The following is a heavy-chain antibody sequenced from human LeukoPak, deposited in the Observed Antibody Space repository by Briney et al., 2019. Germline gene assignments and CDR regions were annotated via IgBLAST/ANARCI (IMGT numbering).Heavy chain of an antibody. CDR1: GFTFSDYY. V-gene: IGHV3-21*01. J-gene: IGHJ3*02. Sequence: PGGSLRLSCAASGFTFSDYYMNWVRQAPGKGLEWVSSISSSSSYIYYADSVKGRFTISRDNAKNSLYLQMNSLRAEDTAVYYCAREGQWLAETDDAFDIWGQGTMVTVSS. CDR2: ISSSSSYI. CDR3: AREGQWLAETDDAFDI. D-gene: IGHD6-19*01.